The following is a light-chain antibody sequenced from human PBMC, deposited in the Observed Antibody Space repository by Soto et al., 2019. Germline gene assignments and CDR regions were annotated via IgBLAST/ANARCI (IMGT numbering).Light chain of an antibody. CDR3: RQRRTCPPGGGLLT. CDR1: QSVSSY. Sequence: EIVLTQSPATLSLSPGERATLSCRASQSVSSYLAWYQQKPGQAPRLLIYDASNRATGIPARFSGSGSGTDFTLPTGSLEPEDFAVYYFRQRRTCPPGGGLLTFGGGTKVEIK. V-gene: IGKV3-11*01. J-gene: IGKJ4*01. CDR2: DAS.